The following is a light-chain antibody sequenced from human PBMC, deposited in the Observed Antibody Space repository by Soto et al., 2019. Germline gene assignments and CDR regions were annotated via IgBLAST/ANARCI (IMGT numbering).Light chain of an antibody. CDR2: SAS. J-gene: IGKJ3*01. CDR3: QQYGSSPFT. Sequence: EIVLTQSTGTLSLSPGERATLSCRASQSVSISYLAWYQQKPGQAPRLLIYSASSRATGIPDRFSGSGSGTDFTLTISRLEPEDFAVYYCQQYGSSPFTFGPGTKVDIK. V-gene: IGKV3-20*01. CDR1: QSVSISY.